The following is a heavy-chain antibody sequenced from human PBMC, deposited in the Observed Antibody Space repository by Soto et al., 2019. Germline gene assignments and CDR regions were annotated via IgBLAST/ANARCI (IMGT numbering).Heavy chain of an antibody. CDR1: CGSIGSYH. CDR2: VYYTGTT. V-gene: IGHV4-59*01. J-gene: IGHJ4*02. D-gene: IGHD4-17*01. Sequence: SETLSLTCTVSCGSIGSYHWSWVRQPPGKGLEWIASVYYTGTTNYNPSLGSRVTISIDAPGNRFSMEITSVTAADTAIYYCARDTVLTGMFGFWGQGTLVTVSS. CDR3: ARDTVLTGMFGF.